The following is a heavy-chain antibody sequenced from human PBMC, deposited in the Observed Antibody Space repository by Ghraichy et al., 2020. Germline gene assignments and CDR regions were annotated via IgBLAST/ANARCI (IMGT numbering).Heavy chain of an antibody. V-gene: IGHV3-21*01. J-gene: IGHJ6*02. CDR3: ARARSPSCYDVCYYYGMDV. CDR2: ISSSSSYI. Sequence: GGSLRLSCAASGFTFSSYSMNWVRQAPGKGLEWVSSISSSSSYIYYADSVKGRFTISRDNAKNSLYLQMKSLRAEDTAVYYCARARSPSCYDVCYYYGMDVWGQGTTVTVSS. D-gene: IGHD2-2*01. CDR1: GFTFSSYS.